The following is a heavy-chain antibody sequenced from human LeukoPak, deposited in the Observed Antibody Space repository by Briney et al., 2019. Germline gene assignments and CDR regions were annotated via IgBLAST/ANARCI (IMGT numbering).Heavy chain of an antibody. Sequence: SETLSLTCAVYGGSFSGYYWSWIRQPPGTGLGWIGEINHSGSTNYNPSLKSRVTMSVDTSKNQFSLKLSSVTAADTAVYYCARTYSSSWYGYFDYWGQGTLVTVSS. CDR3: ARTYSSSWYGYFDY. CDR1: GGSFSGYY. D-gene: IGHD6-13*01. CDR2: INHSGST. J-gene: IGHJ4*02. V-gene: IGHV4-34*01.